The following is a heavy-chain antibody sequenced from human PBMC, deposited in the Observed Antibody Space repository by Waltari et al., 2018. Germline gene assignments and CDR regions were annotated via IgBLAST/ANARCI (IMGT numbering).Heavy chain of an antibody. Sequence: FTSYYMHWVRQAPGQGLEWMGIINPSGGSTSYAQKFQGRVTMTRDTSTSTVYMELSSLRSEDTAVYYCARSGYEWYYFDYWGQGTLVTVSS. CDR1: FTSYY. CDR2: INPSGGST. D-gene: IGHD5-12*01. V-gene: IGHV1-46*01. CDR3: ARSGYEWYYFDY. J-gene: IGHJ4*02.